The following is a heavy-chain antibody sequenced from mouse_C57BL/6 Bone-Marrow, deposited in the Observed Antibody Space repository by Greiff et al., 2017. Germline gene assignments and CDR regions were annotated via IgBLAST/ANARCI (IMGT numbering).Heavy chain of an antibody. CDR2: IYPTSGNT. CDR3: ARSECYGSSYRY. V-gene: IGHV1-81*01. J-gene: IGHJ2*01. D-gene: IGHD1-1*01. Sequence: VQLQQSGAELARPGASVKLSCKASGYTFTSYGISWVKQRTGQGLEWIGEIYPTSGNTYYNEKFKGKATMTADKSSSTAYMELRSLTSENSAVYDCARSECYGSSYRYWGQGTTLTVSA. CDR1: GYTFTSYG.